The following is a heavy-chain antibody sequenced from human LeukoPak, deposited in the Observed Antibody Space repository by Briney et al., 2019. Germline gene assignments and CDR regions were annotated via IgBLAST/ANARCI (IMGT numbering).Heavy chain of an antibody. CDR2: INPNSGGT. D-gene: IGHD3-22*01. CDR1: GYTFTGYY. Sequence: ASVKVSCKASGYTFTGYYMHWVRQAPGQGLEWMGWINPNSGGTNYVQKFQGRVTMTRDTSISTAYMELSRLRSDDTAVYYCAREAGITMIVVPHFDYWGQGTLVTVSS. J-gene: IGHJ4*02. V-gene: IGHV1-2*02. CDR3: AREAGITMIVVPHFDY.